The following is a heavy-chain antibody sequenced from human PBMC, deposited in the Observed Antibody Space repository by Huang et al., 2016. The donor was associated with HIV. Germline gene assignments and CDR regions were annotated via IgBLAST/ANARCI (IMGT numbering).Heavy chain of an antibody. CDR3: ASTASYSGSYRGAFDI. CDR2: IFTGDSDT. Sequence: EVQLVQSGAEVKKPGESLKISCKGSGYSFSTDWIGWVRQMPGKGLEWVGMIFTGDSDTRYSPSFQGQVTISADKSISTAYLQGSSLKASDTAMYYCASTASYSGSYRGAFDIWGQGTMVTVSS. D-gene: IGHD1-26*01. CDR1: GYSFSTDW. J-gene: IGHJ3*02. V-gene: IGHV5-51*03.